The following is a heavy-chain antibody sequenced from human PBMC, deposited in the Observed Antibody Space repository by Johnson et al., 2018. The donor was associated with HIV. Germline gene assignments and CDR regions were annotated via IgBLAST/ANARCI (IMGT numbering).Heavy chain of an antibody. CDR3: AKARGLHSGAFDI. CDR1: GFTVSSNY. Sequence: VQLVESGGGLVQPGGSLRLSCAASGFTVSSNYMSWVRQAPGKGLEWVSVIGTAGDTYYVDSVKGRFTISRDNFKNMLYLQMNSLRAEDTAVYYCAKARGLHSGAFDIWGQGTMVTVSS. J-gene: IGHJ3*02. CDR2: IGTAGDT. V-gene: IGHV3-66*01. D-gene: IGHD4-11*01.